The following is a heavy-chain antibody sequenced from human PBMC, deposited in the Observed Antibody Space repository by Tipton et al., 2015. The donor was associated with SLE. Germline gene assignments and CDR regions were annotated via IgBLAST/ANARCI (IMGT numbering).Heavy chain of an antibody. D-gene: IGHD3-10*01. V-gene: IGHV4-39*07. CDR1: GDSITRTTYY. CDR3: ARRKRIGAAFDI. CDR2: VYYSGST. J-gene: IGHJ3*02. Sequence: TLSLTCTVSGDSITRTTYYGGWIRQPPGKALEWIGSVYYSGSTYYNPSLRSRVAISIETSKNQFSLRLSSVTAADTAVYYCARRKRIGAAFDIWGQGRVVTVSS.